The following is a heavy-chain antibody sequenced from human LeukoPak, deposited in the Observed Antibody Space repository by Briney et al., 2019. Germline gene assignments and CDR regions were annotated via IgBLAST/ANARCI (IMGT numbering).Heavy chain of an antibody. J-gene: IGHJ4*02. D-gene: IGHD1-26*01. Sequence: SDTLSLTCAVSGYSISSNSWWGWIRQPPGKGLEWIGHIYYSGTTYYNSSLKSRVTMSVDTSKNQFSLKLNSVTAVDTAVYYCALYDGTYGYFDYWGQGSLVTVSS. V-gene: IGHV4-28*01. CDR1: GYSISSNSW. CDR3: ALYDGTYGYFDY. CDR2: IYYSGTT.